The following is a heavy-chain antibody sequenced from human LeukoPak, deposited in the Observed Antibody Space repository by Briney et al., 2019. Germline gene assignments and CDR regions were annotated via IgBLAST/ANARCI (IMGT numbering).Heavy chain of an antibody. CDR3: AKVPAATVTLRPYNWFDP. CDR1: GFTFSSYA. V-gene: IGHV3-23*01. Sequence: PGGSLRLFCAASGFTFSSYAMRWVRQAPGRGLEWVSAISGSGGSTYYADSVKGRFTSSRDNSKNTLYLQMNSLRAEDTAVYYCAKVPAATVTLRPYNWFDPWGQGTLVTVSS. D-gene: IGHD4-11*01. CDR2: ISGSGGST. J-gene: IGHJ5*02.